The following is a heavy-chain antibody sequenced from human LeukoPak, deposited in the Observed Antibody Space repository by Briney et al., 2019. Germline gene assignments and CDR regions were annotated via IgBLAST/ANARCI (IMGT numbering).Heavy chain of an antibody. D-gene: IGHD6-13*01. J-gene: IGHJ4*02. CDR1: GFTFSSYS. Sequence: GGSLRLSCAASGFTFSSYSMNWVRPAPGKGLEWVSYISSSSGSTYYADSVKGRFTISRDNAKNSLYLQMNSLRDEDTAVYYCAACITTLGTLDYWGQGTLVTVSS. CDR3: AACITTLGTLDY. CDR2: ISSSSGST. V-gene: IGHV3-48*02.